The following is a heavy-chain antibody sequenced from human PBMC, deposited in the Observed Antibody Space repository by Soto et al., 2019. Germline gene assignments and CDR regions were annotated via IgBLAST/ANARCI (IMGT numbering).Heavy chain of an antibody. CDR3: ASHYYDSSGYVPSKERDAFDI. V-gene: IGHV1-18*01. CDR1: GYTFTSYG. D-gene: IGHD3-22*01. CDR2: ISAYNGNT. Sequence: QVQLVQSGAEVKKRGASVKVSCKASGYTFTSYGISWVRQAPGQGLEWMGCISAYNGNTNYAQKLQGRVTMTTDTSTSTAYMELRSLRSDDTAVYYCASHYYDSSGYVPSKERDAFDIWGQGTMVTVSS. J-gene: IGHJ3*02.